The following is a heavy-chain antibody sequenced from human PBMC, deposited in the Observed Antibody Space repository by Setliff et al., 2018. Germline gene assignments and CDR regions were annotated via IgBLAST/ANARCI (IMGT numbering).Heavy chain of an antibody. CDR1: GGSVRGYY. CDR3: ARLPPLHTPMALTFDY. V-gene: IGHV4-59*08. D-gene: IGHD5-18*01. J-gene: IGHJ4*02. Sequence: TLSLTCTVSGGSVRGYYWSWIRQPPGKGLEWIGYMYYSGDTNYNPSLKSRVTIPVDTSKNQFSLELRSVTTADTAVYYCARLPPLHTPMALTFDYWGQGILVTVSS. CDR2: MYYSGDT.